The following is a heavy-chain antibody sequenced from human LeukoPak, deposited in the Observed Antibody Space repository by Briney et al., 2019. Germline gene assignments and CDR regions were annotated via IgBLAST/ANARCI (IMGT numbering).Heavy chain of an antibody. V-gene: IGHV4-34*01. Sequence: SETLSLTCAVYGGSFSGYSWSWIRQPPGKGLEWIGEINHSGSTNYNPSLKSRVTISVDTSKNQFSLKLSSVTAADTAVYYCARGLRGGRPGSSYYYYYMDVWGKGTTVTVSS. J-gene: IGHJ6*03. D-gene: IGHD1-1*01. CDR1: GGSFSGYS. CDR3: ARGLRGGRPGSSYYYYYMDV. CDR2: INHSGST.